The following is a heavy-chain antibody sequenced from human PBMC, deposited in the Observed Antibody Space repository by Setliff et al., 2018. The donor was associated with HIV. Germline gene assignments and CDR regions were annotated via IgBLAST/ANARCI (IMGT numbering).Heavy chain of an antibody. Sequence: GGSLRLSCAASIFNFNSYAMNWVRQAPGKGLEWVSGISGSGNTKYYADSVTGRFTISRDNSKNTLYVQMNSLRVEDTAVYYCARDQLAMVRRNGMDVWGQGTTVTVSS. J-gene: IGHJ6*02. CDR2: ISGSGNTK. D-gene: IGHD3-10*01. CDR1: IFNFNSYA. CDR3: ARDQLAMVRRNGMDV. V-gene: IGHV3-23*01.